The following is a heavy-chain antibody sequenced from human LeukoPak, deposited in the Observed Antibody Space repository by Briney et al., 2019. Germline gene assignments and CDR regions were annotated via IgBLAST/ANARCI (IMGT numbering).Heavy chain of an antibody. CDR2: ISDYNGNT. Sequence: ASVKVSCKASGYTFTSYGISWVRQAPGQGLEWVGWISDYNGNTNYAQKLQGRVTMTTDTSTSTAYLELRSLRSDATAVYYCASHGITGTTNWFDPWGQGTLVTVSS. V-gene: IGHV1-18*01. D-gene: IGHD1-7*01. CDR3: ASHGITGTTNWFDP. J-gene: IGHJ5*02. CDR1: GYTFTSYG.